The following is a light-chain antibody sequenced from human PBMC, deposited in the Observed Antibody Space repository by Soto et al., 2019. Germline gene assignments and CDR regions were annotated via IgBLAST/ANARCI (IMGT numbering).Light chain of an antibody. J-gene: IGLJ2*01. CDR1: SSNIGGNT. CDR3: ASWDDSLNGVI. CDR2: SNN. Sequence: QPVLTQPPSASGTPGQRVTISCSGSSSNIGGNTVNWYRQLPGMAPKPLIYSNNLRPSEVPDRFSGSKSGTSASLAISGLQSEDVADYFCASWDDSLNGVIFGGGTKLTVL. V-gene: IGLV1-44*01.